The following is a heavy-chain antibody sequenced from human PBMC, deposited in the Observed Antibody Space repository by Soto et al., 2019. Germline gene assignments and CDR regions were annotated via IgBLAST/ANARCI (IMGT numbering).Heavy chain of an antibody. CDR1: GYTFTSYG. D-gene: IGHD1-26*01. J-gene: IGHJ6*02. CDR2: ISAYNGNT. V-gene: IGHV1-18*04. CDR3: ARVGRWELLRSYFYGMDV. Sequence: ASVKVSCKASGYTFTSYGISWVRQAPGQGLEWMGWISAYNGNTNYAQKLQGRVTMTTDTSTSTAYVELRSLRSDDTAVYYCARVGRWELLRSYFYGMDVWGQGTTVTVPS.